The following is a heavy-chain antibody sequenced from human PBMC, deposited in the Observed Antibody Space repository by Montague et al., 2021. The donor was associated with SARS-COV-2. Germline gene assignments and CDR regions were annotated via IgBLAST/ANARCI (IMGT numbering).Heavy chain of an antibody. CDR3: ARTRLDTNGWHLDGFDV. V-gene: IGHV3-11*01. D-gene: IGHD6-19*01. CDR1: GFIFSHYH. CDR2: MGLSGTRV. J-gene: IGHJ3*01. Sequence: SLRLSCATSGFIFSHYHMGWIRQAPGRGLECVSYMGLSGTRVYYADSVKGRFTISRDNAKKSLPLQMNSLGAEDTAIYYCARTRLDTNGWHLDGFDVWGRGTVVTVSS.